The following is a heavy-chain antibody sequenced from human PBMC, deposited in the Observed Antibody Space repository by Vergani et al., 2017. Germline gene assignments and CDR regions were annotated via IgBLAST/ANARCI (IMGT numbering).Heavy chain of an antibody. CDR1: GFTFSSYA. D-gene: IGHD6-13*01. CDR2: ISGSGGST. Sequence: EVQLLESGGGLVKPGGSLRLSCAASGFTFSSYAMSWVRQAPGKGLEWVSAISGSGGSTYYADSVKGRFTISRDNSKNTLYLQMNSLRAEDTAVYYCAKDSEQQLVRGNWFDPWGQGTLVTVSS. J-gene: IGHJ5*02. V-gene: IGHV3-23*01. CDR3: AKDSEQQLVRGNWFDP.